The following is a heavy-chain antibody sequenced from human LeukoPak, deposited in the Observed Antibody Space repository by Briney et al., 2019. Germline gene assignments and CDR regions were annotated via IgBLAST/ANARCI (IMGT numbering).Heavy chain of an antibody. D-gene: IGHD3-22*01. Sequence: PSVTLSLACAVSGGSMNSHYWSWIRQPPGKGLEWIGYICCGGKTYYSPSLHSRVTMSVDTSKSHFSLKLTSVTAADTAVYYCARLLNNDSSGDPDTLHVWGRGTLITVS. J-gene: IGHJ3*01. CDR3: ARLLNNDSSGDPDTLHV. V-gene: IGHV4-59*11. CDR2: ICCGGKT. CDR1: GGSMNSHY.